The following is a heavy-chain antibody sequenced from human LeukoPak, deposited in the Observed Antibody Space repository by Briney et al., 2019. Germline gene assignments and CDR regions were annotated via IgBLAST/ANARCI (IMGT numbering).Heavy chain of an antibody. D-gene: IGHD3-22*01. Sequence: ETGGSLRLSCAASGFTFSSYAMSWVRQAPGKGLEWVSAISGSGGSTYYADSVKGRFTISRDNSKNTLYLQMNSLRAEDTAVYYCAKAGYYYDSNGYYLFDYWGQGTLVTVSS. J-gene: IGHJ4*02. CDR3: AKAGYYYDSNGYYLFDY. CDR2: ISGSGGST. CDR1: GFTFSSYA. V-gene: IGHV3-23*01.